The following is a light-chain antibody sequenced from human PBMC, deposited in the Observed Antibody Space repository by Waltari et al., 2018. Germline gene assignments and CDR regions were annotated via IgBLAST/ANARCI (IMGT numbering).Light chain of an antibody. CDR1: QSVSKF. CDR2: DAS. Sequence: EIVLTQSPVSLSLSPGETATLSCRASQSVSKFLAWYQHRPGQAPRLLVYDASNTATGIPARFSGSGSGTGFTLTISSLEPEDFAVYYCQQRAKWPLTFGGGTRVEI. J-gene: IGKJ4*01. CDR3: QQRAKWPLT. V-gene: IGKV3-11*01.